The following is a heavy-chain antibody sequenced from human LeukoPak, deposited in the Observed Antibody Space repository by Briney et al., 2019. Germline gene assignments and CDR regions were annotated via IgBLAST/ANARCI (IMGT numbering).Heavy chain of an antibody. CDR1: GNTLSDLS. Sequence: ASVKVSCKVSGNTLSDLSIHWVRQAPGKGLEWMGGFEPEDGETLYAQKFQGRVTMTEDTSTDTAYMELSSLRSEDTAIYFCANLRGGITCCDAFDVWGQGTVVIVPS. J-gene: IGHJ3*01. CDR3: ANLRGGITCCDAFDV. V-gene: IGHV1-24*01. D-gene: IGHD3-10*01. CDR2: FEPEDGET.